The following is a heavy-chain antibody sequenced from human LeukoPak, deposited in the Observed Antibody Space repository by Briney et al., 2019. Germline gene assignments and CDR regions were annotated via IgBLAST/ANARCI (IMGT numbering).Heavy chain of an antibody. Sequence: PGRSLRLSCAASEFTFSSYWMHWVRQAPGKGLVWVSRINSDGSSTSYADSVKGRFTISRDNAKNTLYLQMNSLRAEDTAVHYCARGLYGSGSYIPDYWGQGTLVTVSS. V-gene: IGHV3-74*01. CDR2: INSDGSST. CDR1: EFTFSSYW. CDR3: ARGLYGSGSYIPDY. D-gene: IGHD3-10*01. J-gene: IGHJ4*02.